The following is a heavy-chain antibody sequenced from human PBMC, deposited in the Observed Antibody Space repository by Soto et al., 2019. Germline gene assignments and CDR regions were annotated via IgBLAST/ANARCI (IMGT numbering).Heavy chain of an antibody. CDR3: ARGLVPDSYYYYGMDV. J-gene: IGHJ6*02. D-gene: IGHD2-2*01. Sequence: PSETLSLTCAVYGGSFSGYYWSWIRQPPGKGLEWIGEINHSGSTNYNPSLKSRATMSVDTSKNQFSLKLSSVTAADTAVYYCARGLVPDSYYYYGMDVWGQGTTVTVSS. V-gene: IGHV4-34*01. CDR1: GGSFSGYY. CDR2: INHSGST.